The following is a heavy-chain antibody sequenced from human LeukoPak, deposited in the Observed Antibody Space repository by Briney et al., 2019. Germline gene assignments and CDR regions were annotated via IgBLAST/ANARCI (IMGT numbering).Heavy chain of an antibody. CDR1: GFTFSSYW. V-gene: IGHV3-74*01. J-gene: IGHJ4*02. D-gene: IGHD2-15*01. Sequence: PGGSLRLSCAASGFTFSSYWMHWVRQAPGKGLVWVSRINSDGSSTSYADSVKGRFTISRDSAKNTLYLQMNSLRAEDTAVYYCAKRHCSGGRCYYYFDYWGQGTLVTVSS. CDR2: INSDGSST. CDR3: AKRHCSGGRCYYYFDY.